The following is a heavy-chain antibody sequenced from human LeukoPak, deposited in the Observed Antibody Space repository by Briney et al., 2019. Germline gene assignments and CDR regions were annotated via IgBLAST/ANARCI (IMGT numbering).Heavy chain of an antibody. Sequence: AASVNVSCKASGYTFTSYDINWVRQAPGQGLEWMGWMNPNSGNTNYAQKFQGRVTMTRDTSISTAYMELSRLRSDDTAVYYCARGSVRWWLFGHSDWFDPWGQGTLVTVSS. CDR3: ARGSVRWWLFGHSDWFDP. D-gene: IGHD2-21*01. J-gene: IGHJ5*02. CDR1: GYTFTSYD. CDR2: MNPNSGNT. V-gene: IGHV1-2*02.